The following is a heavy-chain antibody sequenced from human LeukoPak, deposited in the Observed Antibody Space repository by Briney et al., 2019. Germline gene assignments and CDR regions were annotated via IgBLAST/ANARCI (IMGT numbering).Heavy chain of an antibody. CDR2: IIPIFGTA. CDR1: GGTFSSYA. Sequence: GASVKVSCKASGGTFSSYAISWVRQAPGQGLEWMGGIIPIFGTANYAQKFQGRVTITADESTSTAYMELSSLRSEDTAVYYCARGSSSWRNALDIWGQGTMVTVSS. V-gene: IGHV1-69*13. J-gene: IGHJ3*02. D-gene: IGHD6-13*01. CDR3: ARGSSSWRNALDI.